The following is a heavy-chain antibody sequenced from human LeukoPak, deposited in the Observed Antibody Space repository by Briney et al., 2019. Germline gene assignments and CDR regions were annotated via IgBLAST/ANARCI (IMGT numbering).Heavy chain of an antibody. CDR1: GFPFSSYE. Sequence: GGSLRLSCAVSGFPFSSYEMNWVRQAPGKGLEWVSSISSSGSTIYYADSVKGRFTISRDNAKNSLYLQMNSLRAEDTAVYYCARLFSTAHYWGQGTLSPSPQ. D-gene: IGHD2-21*01. CDR2: ISSSGSTI. V-gene: IGHV3-48*03. J-gene: IGHJ4*02. CDR3: ARLFSTAHY.